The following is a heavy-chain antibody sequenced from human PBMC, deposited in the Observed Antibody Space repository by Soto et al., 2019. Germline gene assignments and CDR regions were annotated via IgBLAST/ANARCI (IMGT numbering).Heavy chain of an antibody. CDR2: ISDNGDTT. J-gene: IGHJ4*02. CDR1: EFTFNNFA. V-gene: IGHV3-23*01. D-gene: IGHD3-10*02. CDR3: AKAPPMSLYSVY. Sequence: EVQLLESGGGLVQPGGSLRLPCAASEFTFNNFAMNWFRQAPGKGLEWVSVISDNGDTTHYADSVKGRFTISRDNSKNTLYLQMNSLRAEDTAVYYCAKAPPMSLYSVYWAQGTLVTVSS.